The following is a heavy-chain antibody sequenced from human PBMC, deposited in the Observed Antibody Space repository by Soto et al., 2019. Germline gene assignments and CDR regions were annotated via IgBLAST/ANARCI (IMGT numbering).Heavy chain of an antibody. D-gene: IGHD6-13*01. CDR1: GFTFSSYG. CDR3: ARDRVIAAAGFDAFDI. CDR2: IWYDGSNK. Sequence: PGGSLRLSCAASGFTFSSYGMHWVRQAPGKGLEWAAVIWYDGSNKYYADSVKGRFTISRDNSKNTLYLQMNSLRAEDTAVYYCARDRVIAAAGFDAFDIWGQGTMVTVSS. J-gene: IGHJ3*02. V-gene: IGHV3-33*01.